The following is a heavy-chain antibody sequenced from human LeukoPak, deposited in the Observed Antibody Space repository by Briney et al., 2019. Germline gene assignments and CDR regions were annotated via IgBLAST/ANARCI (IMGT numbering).Heavy chain of an antibody. CDR3: ARDSGDHNWFDP. V-gene: IGHV3-48*01. D-gene: IGHD3-10*01. CDR2: ITGTSVTI. CDR1: GFTFSDYG. Sequence: GGSLRPSCAASGFTFSDYGMNWVRQAPGKGLEWLSYITGTSVTIYYAESVKGRFTISRDNAKNSLYLQINSLRAEDTAVYYCARDSGDHNWFDPWGQGTLVTVSS. J-gene: IGHJ5*02.